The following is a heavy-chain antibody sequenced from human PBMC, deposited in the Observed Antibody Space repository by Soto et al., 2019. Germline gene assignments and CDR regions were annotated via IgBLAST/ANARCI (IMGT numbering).Heavy chain of an antibody. V-gene: IGHV3-30*03. D-gene: IGHD6-13*01. CDR1: GFTFTTFG. Sequence: GGSLRLSCAASGFTFTTFGIHWVRQAPGKGLECVAVITYDGSKKYSDSVKGRFTISRDNAENVLYLQMNSLRAEDTAVYYCARGRGAAGTDSVQYYGMDVWGQGTTVTVSS. CDR2: ITYDGSKK. CDR3: ARGRGAAGTDSVQYYGMDV. J-gene: IGHJ6*02.